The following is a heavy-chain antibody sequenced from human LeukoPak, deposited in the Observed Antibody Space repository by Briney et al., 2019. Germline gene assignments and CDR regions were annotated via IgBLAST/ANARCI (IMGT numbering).Heavy chain of an antibody. J-gene: IGHJ3*02. V-gene: IGHV1-24*01. CDR3: ATAGSSIKSGAFDI. CDR2: FDPEDGET. D-gene: IGHD6-13*01. Sequence: GASVKVSCKVSGYTLTELSMHWVRQAPGKGLEWMGGFDPEDGETIYAQKSQGRVTMTEDTSTDTAYMELSSLRSEDTAVYYCATAGSSIKSGAFDIWGQGTMVTVSS. CDR1: GYTLTELS.